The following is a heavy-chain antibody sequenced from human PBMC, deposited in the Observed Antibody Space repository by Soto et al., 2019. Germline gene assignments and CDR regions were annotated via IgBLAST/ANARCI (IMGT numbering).Heavy chain of an antibody. Sequence: GESLKISCKGSGYIFTSYWICCFLPMPGKGLEWMGIIYPGDSDTRYSPSFQGQVTISADKSISTAYLQWSSLKASDTAMYYCARGVRDGYNYAFDYWGQGTLVTVSS. CDR3: ARGVRDGYNYAFDY. CDR1: GYIFTSYW. CDR2: IYPGDSDT. D-gene: IGHD5-12*01. J-gene: IGHJ4*02. V-gene: IGHV5-51*01.